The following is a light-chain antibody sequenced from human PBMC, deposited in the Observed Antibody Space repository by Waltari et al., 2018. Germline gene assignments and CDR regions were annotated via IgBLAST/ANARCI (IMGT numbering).Light chain of an antibody. CDR3: PQLIRFPTFT. V-gene: IGKV1-9*01. CDR2: GAS. J-gene: IGKJ2*01. Sequence: DIQLTQSPSLLSTSVGDRVTITCRASQDISSHLAWYQQKPGKAPRLLVYGASTLHSGVPSRFSGTGSGTEFTLTINNLQPEDFATYYCPQLIRFPTFTFGQGTKLQIE. CDR1: QDISSH.